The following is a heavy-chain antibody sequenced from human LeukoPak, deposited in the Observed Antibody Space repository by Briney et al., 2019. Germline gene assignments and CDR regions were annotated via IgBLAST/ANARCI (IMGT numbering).Heavy chain of an antibody. V-gene: IGHV3-43*01. CDR2: ISWDGGST. CDR3: ARGGKRALTGTRSPQYFQH. J-gene: IGHJ1*01. D-gene: IGHD6-19*01. CDR1: GFTFDDYT. Sequence: SGGSLRLSCAASGFTFDDYTMHWVRQAPGKGLEWVSLISWDGGSTYYADSVKGRFTISRDNSKNTLYLQMNSLRVEDTAVYYCARGGKRALTGTRSPQYFQHWGQGTLVTVSS.